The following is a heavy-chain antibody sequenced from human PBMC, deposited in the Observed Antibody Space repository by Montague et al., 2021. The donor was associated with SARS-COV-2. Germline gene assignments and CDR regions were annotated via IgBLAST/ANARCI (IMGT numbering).Heavy chain of an antibody. CDR1: GDPIGGLF. Sequence: SETLSLTCTVSGDPIGGLFWTWIRHPAGTGLEWVGRGYVSGGTDYNPSLESRVTMSVDTSKNQFSLKVSSVTAADTAMYYCARGVVAAPTVVDYWGRGTLVTVSS. V-gene: IGHV4-4*07. J-gene: IGHJ4*02. D-gene: IGHD2-15*01. CDR3: ARGVVAAPTVVDY. CDR2: GYVSGGT.